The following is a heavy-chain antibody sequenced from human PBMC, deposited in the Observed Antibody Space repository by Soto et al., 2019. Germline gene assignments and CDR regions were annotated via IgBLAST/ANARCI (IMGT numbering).Heavy chain of an antibody. Sequence: SETLSLTCTVSGGSISSDANFWSWIRQLPGRGLEWIGYISYTGRTYYTPSLNSRLTISLDTSKNLFSLRLSAVTAADTAVYFCARGSFSSSSSWFDPWGQGTLVTVSS. J-gene: IGHJ5*02. CDR3: ARGSFSSSSSWFDP. V-gene: IGHV4-31*03. D-gene: IGHD6-6*01. CDR1: GGSISSDANF. CDR2: ISYTGRT.